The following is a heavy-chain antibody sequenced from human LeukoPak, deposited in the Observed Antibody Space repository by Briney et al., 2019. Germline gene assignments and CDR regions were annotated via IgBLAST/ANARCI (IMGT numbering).Heavy chain of an antibody. D-gene: IGHD5-24*01. Sequence: SETLSLTCTVSGASISGSSYYWSWIRQPPGQGLEWIGTIHSSGNTYYNPSLKSRVTISVDTSKNQFSLKLSSVTAADTAVYYCARPAGWLPRYYFEYWGQGTLVTVSS. CDR2: IHSSGNT. V-gene: IGHV4-39*01. CDR1: GASISGSSYY. J-gene: IGHJ4*02. CDR3: ARPAGWLPRYYFEY.